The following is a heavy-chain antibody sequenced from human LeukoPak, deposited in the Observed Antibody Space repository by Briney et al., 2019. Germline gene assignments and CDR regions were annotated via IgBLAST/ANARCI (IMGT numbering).Heavy chain of an antibody. CDR3: ARSQAMVNDY. J-gene: IGHJ4*02. CDR2: ISTGGSTM. CDR1: GFIFNDYY. V-gene: IGHV3-11*04. D-gene: IGHD5-18*01. Sequence: GGSLRLSCAASGFIFNDYYMSWIRQAPGKGLEWVAYISTGGSTMYYADSVKGRFTVSRDNANNSLYLQMSSLRAEDTAVYYCARSQAMVNDYWGQGTLVTVSS.